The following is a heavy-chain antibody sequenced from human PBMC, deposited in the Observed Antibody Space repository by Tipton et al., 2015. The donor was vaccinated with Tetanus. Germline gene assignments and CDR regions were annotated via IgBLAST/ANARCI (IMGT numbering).Heavy chain of an antibody. J-gene: IGHJ4*02. D-gene: IGHD6-19*01. Sequence: QLVQSGAAVKKPGASVKLSCATSGFPFSRPFIHWVRQAPGHGLEWMGLINPSGGGTTYAQKFRDRVTITRDTATSTVYMELSSLTSQDTAVYYCARATDPSGWTYFDFWGQGPLVPVSP. CDR2: INPSGGGT. CDR3: ARATDPSGWTYFDF. V-gene: IGHV1-46*01. CDR1: GFPFSRPF.